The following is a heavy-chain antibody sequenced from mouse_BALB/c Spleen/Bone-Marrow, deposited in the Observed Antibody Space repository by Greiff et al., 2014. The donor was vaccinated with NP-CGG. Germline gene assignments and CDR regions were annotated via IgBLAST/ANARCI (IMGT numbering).Heavy chain of an antibody. CDR1: GLSLTDYG. CDR2: IWSGENT. Sequence: VKLMESGPGLVQPSQSLSITCTVSGLSLTDYGVHWVRQSPGKGLEWLGVIWSGENTDYNAALISRLSISKDNSKSQVFFKMNSLQANDTAIYYCARKSYYYGKGAMDYWGQGTSVTVPS. J-gene: IGHJ4*01. D-gene: IGHD1-1*01. V-gene: IGHV2-2*02. CDR3: ARKSYYYGKGAMDY.